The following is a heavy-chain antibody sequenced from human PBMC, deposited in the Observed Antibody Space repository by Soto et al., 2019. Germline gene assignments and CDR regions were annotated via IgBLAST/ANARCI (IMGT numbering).Heavy chain of an antibody. CDR1: GFTFSSYW. J-gene: IGHJ4*02. D-gene: IGHD3-22*01. CDR2: INSDGSST. V-gene: IGHV3-74*01. Sequence: VQLVESGGGLVQPGGSLRLSCAASGFTFSSYWMHWVRQAPGKGLVWVSRINSDGSSTSYADSVKGRFTISRDNAKNTLYLQMNSLRAEDTAVYYCASAGVGYYDSSGYLNIDYWGQGTLVTVSS. CDR3: ASAGVGYYDSSGYLNIDY.